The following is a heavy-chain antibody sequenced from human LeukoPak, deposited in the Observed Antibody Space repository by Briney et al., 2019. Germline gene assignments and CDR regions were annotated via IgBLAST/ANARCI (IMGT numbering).Heavy chain of an antibody. D-gene: IGHD3-10*01. J-gene: IGHJ4*02. V-gene: IGHV3-30*04. Sequence: PGGSLRLSCAASGFTFSSYAMHWVRQAPGKGLEWVAVISYDGSNKYYADSVKGRFTISRDNAKKSLYLQMNSLRAEDTAVYYCARGGESYYGSGSHDYWGQGTLVTVSS. CDR3: ARGGESYYGSGSHDY. CDR2: ISYDGSNK. CDR1: GFTFSSYA.